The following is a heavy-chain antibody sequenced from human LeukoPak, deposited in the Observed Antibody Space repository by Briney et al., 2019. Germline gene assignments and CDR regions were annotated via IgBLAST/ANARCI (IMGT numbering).Heavy chain of an antibody. CDR1: GFTFSSYA. D-gene: IGHD4-17*01. CDR3: AKYSTVTKRWGPPDY. CDR2: ISYDGSNK. J-gene: IGHJ4*02. V-gene: IGHV3-30-3*01. Sequence: GGSLRLSCAASGFTFSSYAMHWVRPAPGKGLEWVAVISYDGSNKYYADSVKGRFTIFRDNSKNTLYLQMNSLRAEDTAVYYCAKYSTVTKRWGPPDYWGQGTLVTVSS.